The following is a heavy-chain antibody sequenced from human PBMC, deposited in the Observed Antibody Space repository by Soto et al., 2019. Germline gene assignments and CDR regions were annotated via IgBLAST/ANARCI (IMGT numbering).Heavy chain of an antibody. V-gene: IGHV4-30-4*01. D-gene: IGHD3-22*01. Sequence: PSETLSLTCTVSGGSISSGDYYWSWIRQPPGKGLEWIGYIYYSGSTYYNPSLKSRVTISVDTSKNQFSLKLSSVTAADTAVYYCARGRVCEWYYYDSTGAFDIWGQGTMVTVSS. J-gene: IGHJ3*02. CDR3: ARGRVCEWYYYDSTGAFDI. CDR2: IYYSGST. CDR1: GGSISSGDYY.